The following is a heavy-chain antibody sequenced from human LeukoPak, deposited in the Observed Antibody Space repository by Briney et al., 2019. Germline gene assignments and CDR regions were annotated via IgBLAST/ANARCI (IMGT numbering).Heavy chain of an antibody. CDR2: ISGSGYTT. Sequence: GGSLRLTCAASGFNFSTYAMNWVRQGPGKGLEWVATISGSGYTTYYADSVKGRFTISRDNSKNTLFLQMDSLRAEDTAVFFCARYCSSSTCQGSSYYFGMDVWGQGPTVTVAS. CDR3: ARYCSSSTCQGSSYYFGMDV. V-gene: IGHV3-23*01. D-gene: IGHD2-2*01. J-gene: IGHJ6*02. CDR1: GFNFSTYA.